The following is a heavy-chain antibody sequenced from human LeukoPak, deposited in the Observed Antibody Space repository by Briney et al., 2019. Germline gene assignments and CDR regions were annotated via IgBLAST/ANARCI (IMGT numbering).Heavy chain of an antibody. CDR1: GFTFSSSE. D-gene: IGHD4-17*01. J-gene: IGHJ3*02. CDR2: IGSSDTTV. V-gene: IGHV3-48*03. CDR3: ARLTVTTKDAFDI. Sequence: GGSLRLSCAASGFTFSSSEMNWVRQAPGKGLEWVSYIGSSDTTVHYADSVEGRFTISRDNAKNSLYLQMNSLRAEDTAIYFCARLTVTTKDAFDIWGQGTMVIVSS.